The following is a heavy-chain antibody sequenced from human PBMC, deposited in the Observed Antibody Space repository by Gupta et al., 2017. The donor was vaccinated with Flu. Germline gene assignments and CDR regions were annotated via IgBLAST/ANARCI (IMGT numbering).Heavy chain of an antibody. CDR1: GYTLTEFS. Sequence: QVQLVQSGAEVKKPGASVKVSCKVSGYTLTEFSMHWVRPAPGKGLEWMGGFDPEDGETIYAQKFQGRVTMTEDTSTDTAYMELSSLRSEDTAVYYCATGAGTTVNPHYGMDVWGQGTTVTVSS. CDR3: ATGAGTTVNPHYGMDV. D-gene: IGHD4-17*01. J-gene: IGHJ6*02. V-gene: IGHV1-24*01. CDR2: FDPEDGET.